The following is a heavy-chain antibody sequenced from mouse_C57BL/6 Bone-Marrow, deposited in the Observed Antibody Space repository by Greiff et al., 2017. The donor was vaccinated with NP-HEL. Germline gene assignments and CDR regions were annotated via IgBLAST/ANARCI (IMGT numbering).Heavy chain of an antibody. CDR1: GFPITSGYY. Sequence: QVQLQQSGPGLVKPSQSLFLTCSITGFPITSGYYWIWIRQSPGKPLEWMGYITHSGETFYNPSLQSPISITRETSKNQFFLQLNSVTTEDTAMYYCAGDRGTGMRFAYWGQGTLVTVSA. J-gene: IGHJ3*01. CDR2: ITHSGET. V-gene: IGHV12-3*01. CDR3: AGDRGTGMRFAY. D-gene: IGHD4-1*01.